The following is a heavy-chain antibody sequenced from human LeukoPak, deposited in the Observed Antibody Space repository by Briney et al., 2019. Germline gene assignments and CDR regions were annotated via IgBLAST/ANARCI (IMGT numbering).Heavy chain of an antibody. CDR2: ISNNDGST. CDR1: GFTFSSYA. D-gene: IGHD6-13*01. V-gene: IGHV3-23*01. Sequence: GGSLRLSCAASGFTFSSYAMSWVRQAPGKGLEWVSTISNNDGSTYYADSVKGRFTISRDNSKNTLYLQMNSLRAEDTAVYYCAKTRPLDSSSWSHGDYWGQGTLVTVSS. J-gene: IGHJ4*02. CDR3: AKTRPLDSSSWSHGDY.